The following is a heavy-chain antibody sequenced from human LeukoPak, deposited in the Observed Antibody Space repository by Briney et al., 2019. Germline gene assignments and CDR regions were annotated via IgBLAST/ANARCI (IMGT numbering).Heavy chain of an antibody. CDR1: GASVSSYY. J-gene: IGHJ4*02. CDR3: ARGHLTPTLYDY. CDR2: IYFSGST. V-gene: IGHV4-59*02. Sequence: SETLSLTCTVSGASVSSYYWSWIRQPPGKELEWIGYIYFSGSTNYTPSLKSRVTISVDTSKNQFSLKLSSVTAADTAVYYCARGHLTPTLYDYWGQGTLVTVSS.